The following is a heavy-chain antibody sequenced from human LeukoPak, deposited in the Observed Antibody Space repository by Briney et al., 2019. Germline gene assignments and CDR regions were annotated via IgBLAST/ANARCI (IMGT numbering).Heavy chain of an antibody. Sequence: SGTLSLTCAVSGGSISSSNWWSWVRQPPGKGLEWIGEIYHSGSTNYDPSLKSRVTISVDKSKNQFSLKLSSVTAADTAVYYCARVGSSSWYTGRTDYWGQGTLVTVSS. CDR1: GGSISSSNW. V-gene: IGHV4-4*02. CDR3: ARVGSSSWYTGRTDY. D-gene: IGHD6-13*01. CDR2: IYHSGST. J-gene: IGHJ4*02.